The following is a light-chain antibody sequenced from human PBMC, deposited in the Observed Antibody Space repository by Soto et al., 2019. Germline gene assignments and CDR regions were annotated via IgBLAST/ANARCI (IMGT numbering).Light chain of an antibody. CDR1: QSINSY. J-gene: IGKJ5*01. Sequence: DIQMTQSPSSLSASVGDRVTITCRSSQSINSYLNWYQQKPGKAPKLLIYGASTLQSGVPSRFSGSGSGTDYTLTISSLQPEDFATYYCQQSYRTPTFGQGTRLEIK. CDR2: GAS. CDR3: QQSYRTPT. V-gene: IGKV1-39*01.